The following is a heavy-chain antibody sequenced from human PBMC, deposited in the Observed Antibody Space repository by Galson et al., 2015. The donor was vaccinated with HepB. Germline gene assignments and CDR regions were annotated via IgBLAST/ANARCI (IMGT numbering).Heavy chain of an antibody. J-gene: IGHJ4*02. CDR3: AKHPNPNDY. V-gene: IGHV3-23*01. Sequence: SLRLSCAASGFTFSNYAISWVRQAPGKGLEWVSTISGSGYNTYYADSVKGRFTISRDNSKNTLYLQMNSLRAEDTAVYYCAKHPNPNDYWGQGTLVTVSS. CDR2: ISGSGYNT. CDR1: GFTFSNYA. D-gene: IGHD1-14*01.